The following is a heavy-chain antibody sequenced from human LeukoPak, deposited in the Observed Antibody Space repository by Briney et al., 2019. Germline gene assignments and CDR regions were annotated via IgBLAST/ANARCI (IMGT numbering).Heavy chain of an antibody. V-gene: IGHV1-69*04. CDR3: ARVNQLLYSWFDP. D-gene: IGHD2-2*02. Sequence: ASVKVSCKASGGTFSSYAISWVRQAPGQGLEWMGRIIPILGIANYAQKFQGRVTMTTDTSTSTAYMELRSLRSDNTAVYYCARVNQLLYSWFDPWGQGTLVTVSS. CDR1: GGTFSSYA. J-gene: IGHJ5*02. CDR2: IIPILGIA.